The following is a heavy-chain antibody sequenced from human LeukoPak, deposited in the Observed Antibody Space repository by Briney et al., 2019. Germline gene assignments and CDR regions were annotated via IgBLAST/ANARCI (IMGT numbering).Heavy chain of an antibody. CDR1: GFTFSSYS. CDR3: ARRHGNLGYYYYYMDV. V-gene: IGHV3-21*01. Sequence: PGGSLRLSCAASGFTFSSYSMNWVRQAPGKGLEWVSSISSSSSYIYYADSVKGRFTISRDNAKNSLYLQMNSLRAEDTAVYYCARRHGNLGYYYYYMDVWGKGTTVTISS. J-gene: IGHJ6*03. CDR2: ISSSSSYI.